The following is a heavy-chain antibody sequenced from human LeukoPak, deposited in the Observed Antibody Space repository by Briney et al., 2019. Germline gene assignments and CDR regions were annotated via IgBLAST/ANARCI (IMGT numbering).Heavy chain of an antibody. D-gene: IGHD5-24*01. Sequence: ASVKVSCKASGYTFTGYYMHWVRQAPGQGLEWMGWINPDSGGTNYTQKFQGRVTMTRDTSISTAYMELSRLRSDDTAVYYCARDRTGDGSQGYWGQGTLATVSS. V-gene: IGHV1-2*02. CDR1: GYTFTGYY. J-gene: IGHJ4*02. CDR3: ARDRTGDGSQGY. CDR2: INPDSGGT.